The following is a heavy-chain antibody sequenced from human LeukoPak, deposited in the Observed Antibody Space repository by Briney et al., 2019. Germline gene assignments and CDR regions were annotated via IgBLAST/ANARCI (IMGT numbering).Heavy chain of an antibody. CDR2: IKQDGSER. CDR1: GFTFSSYA. Sequence: GGSLRLSCAASGFTFSSYAMHWVRQAPGKGLEWVANIKQDGSERYYVDSVKGRFAISRDNAKNSLYLQMNSLRAEDTAVYYCARAGSGDAFDIWGQGTMVTVSS. CDR3: ARAGSGDAFDI. V-gene: IGHV3-7*04. J-gene: IGHJ3*02.